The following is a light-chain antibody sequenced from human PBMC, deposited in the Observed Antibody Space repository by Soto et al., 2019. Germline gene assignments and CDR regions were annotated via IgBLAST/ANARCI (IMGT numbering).Light chain of an antibody. J-gene: IGKJ3*01. Sequence: EIVLTQSPGTLSLSPGERATLSCRASQSVTSSYSAWYQQKPGQAPRLLIYGASSRATGIPDRFSGSGSGTDFTLTISSLEPEDFAVYYCQQYGSSPFTFGPGTKVDIK. V-gene: IGKV3-20*01. CDR3: QQYGSSPFT. CDR2: GAS. CDR1: QSVTSSY.